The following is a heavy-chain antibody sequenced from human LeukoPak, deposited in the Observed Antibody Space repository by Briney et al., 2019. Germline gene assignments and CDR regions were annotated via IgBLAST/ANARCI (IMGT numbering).Heavy chain of an antibody. V-gene: IGHV3-66*01. CDR1: GLTVSGSY. D-gene: IGHD3-22*01. CDR2: IYSGGDI. CDR3: ARDYFDGSLFYSYFDL. Sequence: PGWSVTLSCAASGLTVSGSYMSWVRQAPAGGLEWVSRIYSGGDIYYADSVKGSFTISRVTSKNILYLQMNSCRAEDTAVYYCARDYFDGSLFYSYFDLWGRGTLVTVSS. J-gene: IGHJ2*01.